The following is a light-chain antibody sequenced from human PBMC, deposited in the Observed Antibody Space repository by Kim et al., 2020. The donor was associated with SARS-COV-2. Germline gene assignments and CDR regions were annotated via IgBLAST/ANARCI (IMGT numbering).Light chain of an antibody. CDR2: AAS. V-gene: IGKV1-9*01. CDR3: QQLNSYPIT. CDR1: QGIASL. Sequence: DIQLTQSPSFLSASVGDRVTITCRASQGIASLLAWFQQKPGKAPQLLVYAASTLQSGVPSRFSGSGSGTDFTLTISSLQPEEFATYYCQQLNSYPITFGQGTRLEIK. J-gene: IGKJ5*01.